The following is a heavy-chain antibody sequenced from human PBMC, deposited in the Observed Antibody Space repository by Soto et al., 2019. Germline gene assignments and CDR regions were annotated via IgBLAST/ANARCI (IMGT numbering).Heavy chain of an antibody. D-gene: IGHD3-3*02. CDR1: GDSMSSGGFY. CDR3: ARATSHFWSCSPRLSNMDV. V-gene: IGHV4-31*03. J-gene: IGHJ6*02. CDR2: SYYSGDP. Sequence: QVQLQESGPGLVKPSQTLSLTCTVSGDSMSSGGFYWSWIRQHPGMGLEWIGYSYYSGDPYYTPPLKIRITISVDTSTNQFCLKLNSLTAADTAVYYCARATSHFWSCSPRLSNMDVWFQWTTLTASS.